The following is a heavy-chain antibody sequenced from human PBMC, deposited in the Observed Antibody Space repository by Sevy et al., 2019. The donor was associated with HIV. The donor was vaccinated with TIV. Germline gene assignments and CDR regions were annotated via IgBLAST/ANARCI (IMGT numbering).Heavy chain of an antibody. CDR2: IGTAGDT. D-gene: IGHD1-26*01. CDR3: ARGGATTYFDY. CDR1: GFTFSSYG. V-gene: IGHV3-13*01. J-gene: IGHJ4*02. Sequence: GGSLRLSCAASGFTFSSYGMHWVRQATGKGLEWVSAIGTAGDTYYPGSVKGRFTISRENAKNSLYLQMNSLRAGDTAVYYCARGGATTYFDYWGQGTLVTVSS.